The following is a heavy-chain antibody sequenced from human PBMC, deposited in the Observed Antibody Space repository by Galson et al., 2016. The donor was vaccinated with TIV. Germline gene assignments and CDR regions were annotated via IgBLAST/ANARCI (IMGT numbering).Heavy chain of an antibody. D-gene: IGHD3-22*01. J-gene: IGHJ4*02. Sequence: SLRLSCAGSGFTFNTYGMHWVRQAPGKGLEWVAVISNAGSNKYYADSVKGRFTISRDNSKNTLYLQMNSLTTGDTAVYYCAKVGISGHYPPSPTFFDFWGQGTLVTASS. V-gene: IGHV3-30*18. CDR1: GFTFNTYG. CDR3: AKVGISGHYPPSPTFFDF. CDR2: ISNAGSNK.